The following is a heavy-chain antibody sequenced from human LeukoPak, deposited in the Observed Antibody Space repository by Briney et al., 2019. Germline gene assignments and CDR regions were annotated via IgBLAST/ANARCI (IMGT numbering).Heavy chain of an antibody. CDR3: ARGITMVRGVRDYYMDV. D-gene: IGHD3-10*01. CDR1: GYTFTSYD. V-gene: IGHV1-8*01. J-gene: IGHJ6*03. CDR2: MNPNSGNT. Sequence: ALVKVSCKASGYTFTSYDINWVRQATGQGLEWMGWMNPNSGNTGYAQKFQGRVTMTRNTSISTAYMELSSLRSEDTAVYYCARGITMVRGVRDYYMDVWGKGTTVTVSS.